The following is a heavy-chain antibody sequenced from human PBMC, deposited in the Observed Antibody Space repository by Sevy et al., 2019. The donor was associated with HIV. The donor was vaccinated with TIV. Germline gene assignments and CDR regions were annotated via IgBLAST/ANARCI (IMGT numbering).Heavy chain of an antibody. J-gene: IGHJ4*02. Sequence: GGSLRLSCAASGFTFSSYGMHWVRQAPGKGPEWVAVIWYDGSNKYYADSVKGRFTISRDNSKNTLYLQMNSLRAEDTAVYYCARAGIAAAGAFDYWGQGTLVTVSS. CDR2: IWYDGSNK. V-gene: IGHV3-33*01. CDR3: ARAGIAAAGAFDY. D-gene: IGHD6-13*01. CDR1: GFTFSSYG.